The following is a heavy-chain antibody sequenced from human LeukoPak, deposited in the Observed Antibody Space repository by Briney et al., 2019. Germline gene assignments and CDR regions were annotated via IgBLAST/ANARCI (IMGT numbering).Heavy chain of an antibody. CDR1: GFTFSSYW. V-gene: IGHV3-49*04. CDR2: IRSKAYGETA. Sequence: GGSLRLSCAASGFTFSSYWMGWVRQAPGKRLEWVGFIRSKAYGETADYAASVKGRFTISRDDSKAIAYLQMNSLKTEDTAVYHCTRDRGAYNLYDYWGQGTLVTVSS. CDR3: TRDRGAYNLYDY. J-gene: IGHJ4*02. D-gene: IGHD1-1*01.